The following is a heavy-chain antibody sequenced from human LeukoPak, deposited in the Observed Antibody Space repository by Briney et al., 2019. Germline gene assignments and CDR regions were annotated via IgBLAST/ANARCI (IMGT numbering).Heavy chain of an antibody. CDR3: ARRVSSTRFDP. J-gene: IGHJ5*02. CDR2: IYYTGST. V-gene: IGHV4-59*01. D-gene: IGHD2-2*01. CDR1: GGSISSYY. Sequence: SDILSLTCTVSGGSISSYYGNWIRKPPGKGLEWIGYIYYTGSTNYNPSLKSRVTMSVDTSKNQFSLKLSSVTAADTAVYYCARRVSSTRFDPWGQGTLVTVSS.